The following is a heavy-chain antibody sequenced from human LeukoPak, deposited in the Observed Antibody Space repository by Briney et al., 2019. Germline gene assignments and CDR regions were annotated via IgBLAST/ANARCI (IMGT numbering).Heavy chain of an antibody. CDR2: ISGSGGST. CDR3: VKDLLRDQWFGAS. V-gene: IGHV3-23*01. D-gene: IGHD3-10*01. CDR1: GFTFSSYG. J-gene: IGHJ5*02. Sequence: PGGTLRLSCAASGFTFSSYGMSWVRQAPGKGLEWVSAISGSGGSTYYADSVRGRFTISRDDSKNTLYLEMNSLRPEDTAVYYCVKDLLRDQWFGASWGQGTLVTVSS.